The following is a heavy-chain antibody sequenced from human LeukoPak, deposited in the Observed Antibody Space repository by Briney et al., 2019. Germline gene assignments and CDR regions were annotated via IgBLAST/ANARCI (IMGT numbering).Heavy chain of an antibody. V-gene: IGHV3-74*01. CDR2: INSDGSAT. CDR3: ASDSPYYGMDV. Sequence: GGSLRLSCAASGFPFGSYWMHWVRHVPGKGLLWVSRINSDGSATIYADSVRGRFTISRDNAKNTLYLQMSGLRVEDTAVYHCASDSPYYGMDVWGQGTTVTVSS. J-gene: IGHJ6*02. CDR1: GFPFGSYW.